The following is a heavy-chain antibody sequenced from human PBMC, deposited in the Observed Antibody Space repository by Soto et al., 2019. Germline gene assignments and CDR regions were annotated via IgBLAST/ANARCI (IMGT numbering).Heavy chain of an antibody. D-gene: IGHD6-13*01. CDR3: ARIITQSSSKSSSWYQDWLDT. Sequence: SETLSLTCTVSGGSISSYYWSWIRQPPGKGLEWIGYIYYSGSTNYNPSLKSRVTISVDTSKNQFSLKLSSVTAADTAAYYCARIITQSSSKSSSWYQDWLDTWGQGTLVTVSS. J-gene: IGHJ5*02. CDR2: IYYSGST. V-gene: IGHV4-59*01. CDR1: GGSISSYY.